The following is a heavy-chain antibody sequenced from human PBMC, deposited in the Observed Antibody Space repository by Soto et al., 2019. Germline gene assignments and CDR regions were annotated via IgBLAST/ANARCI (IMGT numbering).Heavy chain of an antibody. CDR2: IYNSGKT. J-gene: IGHJ1*01. CDR1: GDSISSSSLY. V-gene: IGHV4-39*01. D-gene: IGHD1-26*01. Sequence: QVQLQESGPGLVKPSETVSLTCTVSGDSISSSSLYWGWIRQPPGKGLEWIGRIYNSGKTYYSPSLESRVTISVDTSKNQFSLKLSSVTAADTAVYYCARHASNSGSYSEYFQYWGQGTLVAVSS. CDR3: ARHASNSGSYSEYFQY.